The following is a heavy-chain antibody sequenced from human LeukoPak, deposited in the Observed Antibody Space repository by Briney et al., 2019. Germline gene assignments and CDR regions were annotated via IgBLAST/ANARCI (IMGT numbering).Heavy chain of an antibody. CDR1: GFTFSNYW. CDR3: ARDRDGYNDY. Sequence: PGGSLRLSCAAAGFTFSNYWMNWVRQAPGKGLEWVAYIKQDGSEKYYVDSVKGRFTISRDNTQNSLYLQMDSLSVEDTAVYYCARDRDGYNDYWGQGTLVTVSS. J-gene: IGHJ4*02. CDR2: IKQDGSEK. V-gene: IGHV3-7*01. D-gene: IGHD5-12*01.